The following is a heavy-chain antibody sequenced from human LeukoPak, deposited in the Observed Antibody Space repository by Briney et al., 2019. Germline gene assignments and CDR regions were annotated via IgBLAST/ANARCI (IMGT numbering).Heavy chain of an antibody. D-gene: IGHD6-13*01. CDR3: ATYSSSWYCFDY. J-gene: IGHJ4*02. CDR1: GFTFSSYA. CDR2: ISGSGGST. Sequence: GGSLRLSCAASGFTFSSYAMSCVRQAPGKGLEWVSAISGSGGSTYYADSVKGRFTISRDNSKNTLYLQMNSLRAEDTAVYYCATYSSSWYCFDYWGQGTLVTVSS. V-gene: IGHV3-23*01.